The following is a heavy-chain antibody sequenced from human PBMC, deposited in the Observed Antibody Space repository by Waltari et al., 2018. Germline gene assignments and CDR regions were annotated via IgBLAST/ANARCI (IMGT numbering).Heavy chain of an antibody. CDR2: VHRSGRS. Sequence: QLQLQQSGPGLVKPSESLSLTCAVSGDYMSSSDFWNWVRQPPGKGLEWIGQVHRSGRSNYNPSLESRVTVSIDTSKNQFSLKVSSATAADTAVYYCARDRGRGLYLDSWGQGTQVTVSP. J-gene: IGHJ4*02. CDR3: ARDRGRGLYLDS. D-gene: IGHD2-15*01. CDR1: GDYMSSSDF. V-gene: IGHV4-4*02.